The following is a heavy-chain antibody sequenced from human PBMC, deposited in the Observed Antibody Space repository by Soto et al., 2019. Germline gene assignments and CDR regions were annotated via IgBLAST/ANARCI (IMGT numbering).Heavy chain of an antibody. CDR3: AQGKEAAAGTGFDY. D-gene: IGHD6-13*01. CDR1: GFSLSTSGVG. V-gene: IGHV2-5*02. CDR2: IYWDDDK. Sequence: QITLKESGPTLVKPTQTLTLTCTFSGFSLSTSGVGVGWIRQPPGKALEWLALIYWDDDKRYSPSLKSRLTNNEDTSKDQVVLTMTNMYPVDTATYYCAQGKEAAAGTGFDYWGQGTLVTVSS. J-gene: IGHJ4*02.